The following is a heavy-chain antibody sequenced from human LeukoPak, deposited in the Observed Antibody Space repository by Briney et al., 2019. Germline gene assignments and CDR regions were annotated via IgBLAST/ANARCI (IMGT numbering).Heavy chain of an antibody. CDR1: GGTFSSYA. CDR2: IIPILGIA. CDR3: ASGRIASSLDY. Sequence: SVKVSCKASGGTFSSYAISWVRQAPGQGVEWMGRIIPILGIANYAQKFQGRVTITADKSTSTAYMELSSLRSEDTAVYYCASGRIASSLDYWGQGTLVTVSS. V-gene: IGHV1-69*04. J-gene: IGHJ4*02. D-gene: IGHD6-13*01.